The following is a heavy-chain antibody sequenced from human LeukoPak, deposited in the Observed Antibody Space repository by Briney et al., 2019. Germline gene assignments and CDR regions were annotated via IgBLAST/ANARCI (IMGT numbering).Heavy chain of an antibody. CDR3: ARHLAVAGGDTFDF. Sequence: PSETLSLTCTVSGGPMSSSPYYWAWIRQPPGKGLEWIGNIFYRGGTSYNSSLKSRVTISVDTSKNQFSLKLNSVTAADTALYFCARHLAVAGGDTFDFRGPGTVVTVSS. J-gene: IGHJ3*01. D-gene: IGHD6-19*01. CDR1: GGPMSSSPYY. V-gene: IGHV4-39*01. CDR2: IFYRGGT.